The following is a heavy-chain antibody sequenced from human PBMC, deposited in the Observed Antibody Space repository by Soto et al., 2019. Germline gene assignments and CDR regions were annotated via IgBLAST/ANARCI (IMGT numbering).Heavy chain of an antibody. CDR3: ARDGAVAGTWYYFEY. J-gene: IGHJ4*02. V-gene: IGHV3-33*01. D-gene: IGHD6-19*01. CDR1: GFTFSSYG. Sequence: QVQLVESGGGVGQPGRSLRLSCAASGFTFSSYGMHWVRQAPGKGLEWVAVIWYDGSNKYYADSVKGRFTISRDNSKNTLYLQMNSLRAEDTAVYYCARDGAVAGTWYYFEYWGQGTLVTVSS. CDR2: IWYDGSNK.